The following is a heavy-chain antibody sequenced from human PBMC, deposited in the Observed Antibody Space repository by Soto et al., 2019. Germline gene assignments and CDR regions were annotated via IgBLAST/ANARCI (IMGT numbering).Heavy chain of an antibody. D-gene: IGHD3-10*01. Sequence: QVQLVQSGTEVKKPGSSVKVSCKASGDTFSFYTINWVRQAPGLGLEWVGRITPIVSMSHYAQKFQGRVSXTXHXXTRTAYMELRSLRSDDTAMYFCAASYGSGYRAFDYWGQGALVIVSS. V-gene: IGHV1-69*02. CDR1: GDTFSFYT. J-gene: IGHJ4*02. CDR3: AASYGSGYRAFDY. CDR2: ITPIVSMS.